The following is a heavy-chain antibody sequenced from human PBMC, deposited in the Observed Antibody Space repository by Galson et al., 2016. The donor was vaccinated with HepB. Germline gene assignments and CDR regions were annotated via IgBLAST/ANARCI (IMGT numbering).Heavy chain of an antibody. CDR2: IYYGGTT. V-gene: IGHV4-61*01. Sequence: SETLSLTCSVSGGSVSSDSYYWSWIRQPPGKGLEWIGYIYYGGTTNYNSSLKSRVTISIDTSKNQFSLKLSSVTAAATAVYYCARMGNWGYDAFDIWGQGTMVTVAS. CDR1: GGSVSSDSYY. D-gene: IGHD7-27*01. CDR3: ARMGNWGYDAFDI. J-gene: IGHJ3*02.